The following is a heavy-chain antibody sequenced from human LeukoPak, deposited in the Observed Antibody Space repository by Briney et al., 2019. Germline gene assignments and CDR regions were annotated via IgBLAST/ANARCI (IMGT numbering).Heavy chain of an antibody. CDR3: ASLPLQQLRRGY. CDR1: GFTLSTYW. V-gene: IGHV3-74*01. Sequence: PGGSLRLSCAASGFTLSTYWMHWVRQGPGKGLVWVSCINSDGSRTTYADSVKGRFTISRDNAKNSLYLQMNSLRAEDTAVYYCASLPLQQLRRGYWGQGTLVTVSS. CDR2: INSDGSRT. J-gene: IGHJ4*02. D-gene: IGHD4-11*01.